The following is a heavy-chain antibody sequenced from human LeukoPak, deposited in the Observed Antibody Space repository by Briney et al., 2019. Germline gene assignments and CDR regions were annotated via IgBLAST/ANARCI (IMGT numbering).Heavy chain of an antibody. CDR1: GVTFSNAW. J-gene: IGHJ4*02. D-gene: IGHD4-17*01. Sequence: GGSLRLSCAASGVTFSNAWMSWVRQAPGKGLEWVGRIKSKTDGGTTDYAAPVKGRFTISRDDSKNTLYLQMNSLKTEDTAVYYCTTLMTTVTPPLDYWGQGTLVTVSS. CDR2: IKSKTDGGTT. CDR3: TTLMTTVTPPLDY. V-gene: IGHV3-15*01.